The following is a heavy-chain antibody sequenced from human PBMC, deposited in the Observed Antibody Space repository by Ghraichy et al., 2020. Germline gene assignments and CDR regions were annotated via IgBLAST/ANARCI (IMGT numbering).Heavy chain of an antibody. CDR1: GYTFTGYY. J-gene: IGHJ4*02. CDR2: IDPNSGGT. Sequence: ASVQVSCKASGYTFTGYYMHWVRQAPGQGLEWMGWIDPNSGGTQYAQNFQGRVTMTRDTSISTAYMELSRLRSDDTAVYYCARASEYSSGWYYTFYWGQGTLVTVSS. V-gene: IGHV1-2*02. D-gene: IGHD6-19*01. CDR3: ARASEYSSGWYYTFY.